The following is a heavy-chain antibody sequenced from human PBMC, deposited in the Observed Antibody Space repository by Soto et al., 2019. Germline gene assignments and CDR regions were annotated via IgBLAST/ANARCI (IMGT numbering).Heavy chain of an antibody. Sequence: GASVKVSCKASGYTFTSYAMHWVRQAPGQRLEWMGWINAGNGNTKYSQKFQGRVPITRDTTASTAYMELSSLRSEDTAVYYCARGGVVPAAIGYYYGMDVWGQGTTVTVSS. CDR3: ARGGVVPAAIGYYYGMDV. J-gene: IGHJ6*02. V-gene: IGHV1-3*01. D-gene: IGHD2-2*01. CDR1: GYTFTSYA. CDR2: INAGNGNT.